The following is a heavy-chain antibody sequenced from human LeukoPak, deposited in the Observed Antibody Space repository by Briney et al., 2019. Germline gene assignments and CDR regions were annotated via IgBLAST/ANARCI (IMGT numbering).Heavy chain of an antibody. CDR2: IYDSGST. D-gene: IGHD5-18*01. J-gene: IGHJ4*02. CDR1: GASITSDDYY. CDR3: AREGYSYGLRAFDY. V-gene: IGHV4-31*03. Sequence: SQTLSLTCTVSGASITSDDYYWSWIRQHPGKGLEWIGYIYDSGSTNYNPSLKSRVTISVDTSKNQFSLKLSSVTAADTAVYYCAREGYSYGLRAFDYWGQGTLVTVSS.